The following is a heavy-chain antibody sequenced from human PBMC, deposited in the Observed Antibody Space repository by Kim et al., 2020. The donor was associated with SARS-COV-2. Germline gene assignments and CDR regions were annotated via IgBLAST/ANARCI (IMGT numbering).Heavy chain of an antibody. Sequence: ASVKVSCKASGYTFTGYYMHWVRQAPGQGLEWMGWINPNSGGTNYAQKFQGRVTMTRDTSISTAYMVLSRLRSDDTAVYYCARGLSSGWWGEIDYWGQGTLVTVSS. CDR3: ARGLSSGWWGEIDY. CDR1: GYTFTGYY. J-gene: IGHJ4*02. CDR2: INPNSGGT. D-gene: IGHD6-19*01. V-gene: IGHV1-2*02.